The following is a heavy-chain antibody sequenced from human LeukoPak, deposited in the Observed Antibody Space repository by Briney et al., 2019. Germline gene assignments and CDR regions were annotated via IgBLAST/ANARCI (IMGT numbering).Heavy chain of an antibody. Sequence: PSETLSLACTVSGDSINSLDLWSWVRQPPGKGLEWIGEMYLSGTTHSNPSVKSRVTISIDKSKNQFFLNLSSVTAADTAVYYCAGLVGRYSSGLYYYYFDYWGQGTLVTVSS. J-gene: IGHJ4*02. D-gene: IGHD3-22*01. CDR3: AGLVGRYSSGLYYYYFDY. CDR2: MYLSGTT. V-gene: IGHV4-4*02. CDR1: GDSINSLDL.